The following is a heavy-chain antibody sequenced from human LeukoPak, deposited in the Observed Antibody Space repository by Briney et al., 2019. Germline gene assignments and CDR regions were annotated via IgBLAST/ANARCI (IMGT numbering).Heavy chain of an antibody. V-gene: IGHV1-3*01. D-gene: IGHD1-26*01. J-gene: IGHJ4*02. CDR1: GYTFTSYA. CDR2: INAGNGNT. Sequence: GASVKVSCKASGYTFTSYAMHWVRQAPGQRLEWMGWINAGNGNTKYSQKFQGRVAITRDTSASTAYMELSSLRSEDTAVYYCARGLGWELVDYWGQGTLVTVSS. CDR3: ARGLGWELVDY.